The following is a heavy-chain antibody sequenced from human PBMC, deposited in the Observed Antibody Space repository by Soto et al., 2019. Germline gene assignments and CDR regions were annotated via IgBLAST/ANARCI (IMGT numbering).Heavy chain of an antibody. D-gene: IGHD2-15*01. CDR2: ITADGGT. CDR1: EFTVSGHA. V-gene: IGHV3-23*01. J-gene: IGHJ3*02. Sequence: EVQVLESGGGLVQPGGSLRLSCEGSEFTVSGHAMTRIRQAPGKGPEWVSTITADGGTYYADSVKGRFAMSRDTSENTLYLQMNSLGAEDTAAYYCAPHVSCSGGSCQYDAFAIRGQGTMVTVSS. CDR3: APHVSCSGGSCQYDAFAI.